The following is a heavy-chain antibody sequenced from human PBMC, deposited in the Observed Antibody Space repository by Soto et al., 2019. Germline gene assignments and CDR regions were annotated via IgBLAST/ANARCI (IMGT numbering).Heavy chain of an antibody. J-gene: IGHJ6*02. CDR2: INGRSNYK. V-gene: IGHV3-21*01. CDR1: GFSFSTYN. D-gene: IGHD2-2*01. Sequence: GWSLRLSCATSGFSFSTYNMNWVRQAPGKGLEWVSSINGRSNYKYYTDSVKGRFAISRDNPKNSLYLQMDSLRVEDTAVYYCARDLTVVVPAAIYYYGMEVWGQGTTVTV. CDR3: ARDLTVVVPAAIYYYGMEV.